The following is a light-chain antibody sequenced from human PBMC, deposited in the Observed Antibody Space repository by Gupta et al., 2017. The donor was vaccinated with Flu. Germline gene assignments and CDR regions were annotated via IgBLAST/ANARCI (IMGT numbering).Light chain of an antibody. CDR2: AAS. CDR3: QQSHSPPYT. V-gene: IGKV1-39*01. CDR1: QSMTTY. J-gene: IGKJ2*01. Sequence: GDRVNSTCRASQSMTTYSTWYQQKPGKAPKLLIYAASSLQSGVPSRFSGSGSGTDFTLTINSLQPEDLATYYCQQSHSPPYTFGQGTKLEIK.